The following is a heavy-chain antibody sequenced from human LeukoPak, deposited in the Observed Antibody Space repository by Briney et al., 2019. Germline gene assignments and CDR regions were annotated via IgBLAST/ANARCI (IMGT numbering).Heavy chain of an antibody. CDR1: GFTFSTYS. CDR3: AKDAAGPEY. CDR2: ISGSGSKT. Sequence: GGSLRLSCAASGFTFSTYSMSWVRKAPGKGLEWVSTISGSGSKTYLADSVKGRFTVSRDNSKNTLFLQMSSLRAEDTAIYYCAKDAAGPEYWGQGTLVTVSS. J-gene: IGHJ4*02. D-gene: IGHD6-13*01. V-gene: IGHV3-23*01.